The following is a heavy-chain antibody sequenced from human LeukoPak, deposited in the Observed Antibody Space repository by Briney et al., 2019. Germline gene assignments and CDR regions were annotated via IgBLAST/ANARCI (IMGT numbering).Heavy chain of an antibody. CDR3: AREAGGVPPFYYFDY. J-gene: IGHJ4*02. Sequence: GGSLRLSCAASGFTFSSYGMHWVRQAPGKGLEWVAVIWYDGSNKYYADSLKGRFTISRDNSKNTLYLQMNSLRAEDTAVYYCAREAGGVPPFYYFDYWGQGTLVTVSS. CDR1: GFTFSSYG. D-gene: IGHD3-16*01. CDR2: IWYDGSNK. V-gene: IGHV3-33*01.